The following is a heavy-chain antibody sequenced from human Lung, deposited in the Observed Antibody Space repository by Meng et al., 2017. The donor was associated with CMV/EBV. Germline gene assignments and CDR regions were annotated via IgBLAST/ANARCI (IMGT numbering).Heavy chain of an antibody. CDR3: LRRSGGSV. CDR2: IPHRGSS. D-gene: IGHD3-10*01. V-gene: IGHV4-4*02. Sequence: VHLREAGPTLVQPSETLSLTCAVSGDSITNHNWWAWVRQPPGKGLEWIGEIPHRGSSAYNPSLKSRVSMSIDKSKNQFSLKLTSVTAADTVVYHCLRRSGGSVWGQGTLVTVSS. J-gene: IGHJ1*01. CDR1: GDSITNHNW.